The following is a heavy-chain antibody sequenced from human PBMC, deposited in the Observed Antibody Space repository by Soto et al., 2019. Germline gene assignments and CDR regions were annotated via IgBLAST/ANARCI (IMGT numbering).Heavy chain of an antibody. CDR3: ARGRYCSGGSCYPDENWFDP. J-gene: IGHJ5*02. CDR2: IYHSGST. CDR1: GGSISSGGYS. Sequence: SETLSLTCAVSGGSISSGGYSWSWIRQPPGKGLEWIGYIYHSGSTYYNPSLKSRVTISVDRSKNQFSLKLSSVTAADTAVYYCARGRYCSGGSCYPDENWFDPWGQGTLVTVSS. V-gene: IGHV4-30-2*01. D-gene: IGHD2-15*01.